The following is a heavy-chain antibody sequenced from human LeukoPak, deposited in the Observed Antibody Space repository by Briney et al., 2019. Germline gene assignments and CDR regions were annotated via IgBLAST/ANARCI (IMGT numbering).Heavy chain of an antibody. J-gene: IGHJ4*02. CDR3: AKGQELDDGVFDS. CDR2: IRSNGETT. D-gene: IGHD1-1*01. CDR1: GFTFSSIV. V-gene: IGHV3-23*01. Sequence: PGGSLRLSCAASGFTFSSIVMTWVRQAPGKGLEWVSTIRSNGETTYNADSVKGRFTISRDNSKKTLYLQLNSLRVEDTAIYYCAKGQELDDGVFDSWGQGTLVTVSS.